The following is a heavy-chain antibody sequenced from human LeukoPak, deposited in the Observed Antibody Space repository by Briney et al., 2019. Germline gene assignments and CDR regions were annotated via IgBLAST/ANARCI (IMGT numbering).Heavy chain of an antibody. Sequence: SQTLSLTCTVSGRSISSGGYYWSWLRQHPGKGLEWIGYIYYSGSTYYNPSLKSRVTISVDTSKNQFSLKLSSVTAADTAVYYCARGHGSGSFLNYYYGMDVWGKGTTVTVSS. J-gene: IGHJ6*04. D-gene: IGHD3-10*01. CDR1: GRSISSGGYY. CDR2: IYYSGST. V-gene: IGHV4-31*03. CDR3: ARGHGSGSFLNYYYGMDV.